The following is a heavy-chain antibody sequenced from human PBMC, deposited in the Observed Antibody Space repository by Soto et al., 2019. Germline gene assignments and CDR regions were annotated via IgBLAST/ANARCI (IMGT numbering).Heavy chain of an antibody. D-gene: IGHD2-15*01. V-gene: IGHV4-31*03. CDR1: GGSISSGGYY. J-gene: IGHJ4*02. Sequence: SETLSLTCTVSGGSISSGGYYWSWIRQHPGKGLEWIGYIYYSGSTYYNPSLKSRVTISVDTSKNQFSLKLSSVTAADTAVYYCARGEYCSGGSCYKHFDYWGQGTLVTVSS. CDR3: ARGEYCSGGSCYKHFDY. CDR2: IYYSGST.